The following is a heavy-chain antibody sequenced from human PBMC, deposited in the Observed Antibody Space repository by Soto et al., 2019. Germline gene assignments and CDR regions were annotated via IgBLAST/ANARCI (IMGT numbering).Heavy chain of an antibody. J-gene: IGHJ1*01. CDR2: ISYDGSKK. V-gene: IGHV3-30-3*01. Sequence: QVQLVESGGGVVQPGRSLRLSCAVSGFTFSSYAMHWVRQAPGKGLEWVAVISYDGSKKYYADSVKGRFTISRDNSKNTLYLQMNSLRAEDTAVYYCARDVGDEGIPSLWGQGTLVTVSS. D-gene: IGHD3-16*01. CDR3: ARDVGDEGIPSL. CDR1: GFTFSSYA.